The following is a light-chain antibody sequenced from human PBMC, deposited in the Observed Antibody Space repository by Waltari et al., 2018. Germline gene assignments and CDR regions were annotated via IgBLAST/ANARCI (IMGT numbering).Light chain of an antibody. CDR2: NNN. CDR1: SSNIGSNT. CDR3: AAWDDSLNGHVV. J-gene: IGLJ2*01. V-gene: IGLV1-44*01. Sequence: QSVLTQPPSASGTPGQRVTISCSGSSSNIGSNTVNWYQQLPGTAPKLLIYNNNRRPSGGPDRFSGSKSGTSASLAISGLQSEDEADYHCAAWDDSLNGHVVFGGGTKLTVL.